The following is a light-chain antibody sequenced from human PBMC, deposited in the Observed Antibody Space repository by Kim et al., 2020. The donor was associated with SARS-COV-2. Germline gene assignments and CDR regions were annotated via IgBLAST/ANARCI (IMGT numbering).Light chain of an antibody. Sequence: SYELTQPPSVSVDPGETARITCGGNSIGSKSVHWYQQRPGQAPVLVIYYDVARLSGIPERFSGANSGNTATLTITRVEAGDEADDYCQGGDSLADHPVFG. J-gene: IGLJ3*02. V-gene: IGLV3-21*04. CDR2: YDV. CDR1: SIGSKS. CDR3: QGGDSLADHPV.